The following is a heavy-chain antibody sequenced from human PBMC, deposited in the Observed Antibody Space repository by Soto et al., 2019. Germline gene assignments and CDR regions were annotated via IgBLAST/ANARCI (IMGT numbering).Heavy chain of an antibody. V-gene: IGHV3-7*05. CDR1: GFTLSSYW. CDR3: AREVLVWFGEFLEGYYYHGMEV. Sequence: EVQVVESGGGLVQPGGSLRLSCAASGFTLSSYWMTWVRQAPGKGLEWVANIKEDGSETYYVDSVKGRFIIARDNAKNSLYLVLNSLRAEDTAVYYCAREVLVWFGEFLEGYYYHGMEVWGQGTTVTVSS. D-gene: IGHD3-10*01. J-gene: IGHJ6*02. CDR2: IKEDGSET.